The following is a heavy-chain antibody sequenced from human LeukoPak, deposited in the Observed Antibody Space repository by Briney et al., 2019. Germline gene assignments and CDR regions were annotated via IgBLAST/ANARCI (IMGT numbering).Heavy chain of an antibody. D-gene: IGHD3-22*01. CDR1: GDSVSGYY. Sequence: PSETLSLTCTVSGDSVSGYYGSWIRQPPGKGLEWIGYFYTSANTNYNPSLKSRVTMSVDTSKNQFSLKLTSATAADTAVYYCARGLRDEERHYGYYYMDVWGKGTTVTVSS. CDR2: FYTSANT. V-gene: IGHV4-4*09. CDR3: ARGLRDEERHYGYYYMDV. J-gene: IGHJ6*03.